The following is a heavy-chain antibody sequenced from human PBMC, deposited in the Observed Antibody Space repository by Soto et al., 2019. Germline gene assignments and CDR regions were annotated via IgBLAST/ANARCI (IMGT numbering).Heavy chain of an antibody. D-gene: IGHD2-15*01. V-gene: IGHV3-23*01. CDR2: ISGSGGST. CDR3: AKLVAPVVVADETDY. Sequence: GGSLRLSCAASGFTFSSYAMSWVRQAPGKGLEWVSAISGSGGSTYYADSVKGRFTISRDNSKNTLYLQMNSLRAEDTAVYYCAKLVAPVVVADETDYWGQGTLVTVSS. CDR1: GFTFSSYA. J-gene: IGHJ4*02.